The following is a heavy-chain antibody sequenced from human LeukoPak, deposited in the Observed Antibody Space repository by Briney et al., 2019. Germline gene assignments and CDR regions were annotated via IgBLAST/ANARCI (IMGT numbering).Heavy chain of an antibody. V-gene: IGHV4-39*01. Sequence: SETLSLTCTVSGGSISSRSYYWGWIRQPPGKGLEWIGSIYYSGSTYYNPSLQSRVTISVDTSKNQFSLKLNSVTAADTAVYYCARRAMTERGVSYGLDYWGQGTLVAVSS. D-gene: IGHD5-18*01. J-gene: IGHJ4*02. CDR1: GGSISSRSYY. CDR3: ARRAMTERGVSYGLDY. CDR2: IYYSGST.